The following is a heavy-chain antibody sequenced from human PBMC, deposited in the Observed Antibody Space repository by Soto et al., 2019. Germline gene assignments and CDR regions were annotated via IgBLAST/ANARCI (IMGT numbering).Heavy chain of an antibody. CDR2: MYPGTSDI. CDR1: GYKFSNLW. J-gene: IGHJ6*02. CDR3: ATQRDFYYGMDV. Sequence: HGESLKISCKGSGYKFSNLWLGWVRQMPGKGLECIGVMYPGTSDIGYSPSFQGQVTISADNSISTAYLHWNSLKASDTALYYCATQRDFYYGMDVWGQGTTVTVSS. D-gene: IGHD6-25*01. V-gene: IGHV5-51*01.